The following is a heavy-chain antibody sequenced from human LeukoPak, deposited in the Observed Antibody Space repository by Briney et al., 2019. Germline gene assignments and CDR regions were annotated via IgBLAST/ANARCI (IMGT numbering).Heavy chain of an antibody. CDR1: GFSFSTYG. D-gene: IGHD2-15*01. CDR2: ISNGGRNI. CDR3: ARGSGYVLDY. V-gene: IGHV3-48*03. Sequence: GGSLRLSCAASGFSFSTYGMNWVRQAPGKGLEWISHISNGGRNIYYADSVKGRFTISRDKAKNSLYLQMNRLRGEDTGVYYCARGSGYVLDYWTQGTLVTVSS. J-gene: IGHJ4*02.